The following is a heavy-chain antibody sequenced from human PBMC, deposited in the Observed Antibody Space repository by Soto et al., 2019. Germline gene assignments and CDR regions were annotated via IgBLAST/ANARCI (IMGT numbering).Heavy chain of an antibody. CDR1: GFTFSSYG. Sequence: QVQLVESGGGVVQPGRSLRLSCAASGFTFSSYGMHWVRQAPGKGLERVAVISYDGSNKYYADSVKGRLTITRDTSKNELYLQINSLRAEGTAVYYCAKGQHCSTTSCYFYYYGVDGWGQGTTVAVSS. V-gene: IGHV3-30*18. CDR3: AKGQHCSTTSCYFYYYGVDG. CDR2: ISYDGSNK. J-gene: IGHJ6*02. D-gene: IGHD2-2*01.